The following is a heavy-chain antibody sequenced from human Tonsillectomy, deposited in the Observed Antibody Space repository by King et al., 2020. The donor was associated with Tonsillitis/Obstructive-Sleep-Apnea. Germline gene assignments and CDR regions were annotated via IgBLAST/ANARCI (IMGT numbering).Heavy chain of an antibody. CDR1: GFTFSSFG. J-gene: IGHJ4*02. CDR2: IWYDGSQE. CDR3: ARDWWVNGRSRLFPLDY. D-gene: IGHD2-15*01. Sequence: VQLQESGGGVVQPGRSLRLSCSASGFTFSSFGLHWVRQAPGKGLEWVAVIWYDGSQEYYGDSVKGRFTISRDNSMNTVYLQMNNLTAEDTAVYYCARDWWVNGRSRLFPLDYWGQGALVTVSS. V-gene: IGHV3-33*01.